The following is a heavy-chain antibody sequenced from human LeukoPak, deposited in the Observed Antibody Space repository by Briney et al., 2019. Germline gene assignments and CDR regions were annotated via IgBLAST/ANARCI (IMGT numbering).Heavy chain of an antibody. V-gene: IGHV4-39*01. D-gene: IGHD3-3*01. CDR3: ARHLSFWSGYYVLDL. J-gene: IGHJ5*02. CDR2: IYYRGST. CDR1: DGPLSSSSYF. Sequence: PSETLSLTCTVSDGPLSSSSYFWRPVRQAPREGRVRHGWIYYRGSTYYNPSLTSRLPISVDTSKNQFSLKLSSVTAADTAVYYCARHLSFWSGYYVLDLWGQGTLVTVSS.